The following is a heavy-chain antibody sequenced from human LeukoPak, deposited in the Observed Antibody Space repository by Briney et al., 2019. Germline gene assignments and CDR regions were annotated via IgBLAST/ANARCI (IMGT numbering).Heavy chain of an antibody. V-gene: IGHV3-30*18. J-gene: IGHJ1*01. Sequence: PGGSLRLSCAASGFTFSSYGMHWVRQAPGKGLEWVAVISYDGSNKYYADSVKGRFTISRDNSKNTLYLQLNSLRAEDTAVYYCAKAWEYDSSAYYGEHWGQGTLVTVSS. D-gene: IGHD3-22*01. CDR3: AKAWEYDSSAYYGEH. CDR2: ISYDGSNK. CDR1: GFTFSSYG.